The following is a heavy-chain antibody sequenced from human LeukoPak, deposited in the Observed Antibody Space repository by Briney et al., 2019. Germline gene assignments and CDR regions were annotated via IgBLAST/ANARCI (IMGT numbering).Heavy chain of an antibody. J-gene: IGHJ6*02. CDR3: ARDSLESMVRGVIYYYYGMDV. V-gene: IGHV3-66*01. D-gene: IGHD3-10*01. CDR1: GFTVSSNY. Sequence: GGSLRLSCAASGFTVSSNYMSWVRQAPGKGLEWVSVIYSGGSTYYADSVKGRFTISRDNSKNTLYLQMNSLRAEDTAVYYCARDSLESMVRGVIYYYYGMDVWGQGTTVTVSS. CDR2: IYSGGST.